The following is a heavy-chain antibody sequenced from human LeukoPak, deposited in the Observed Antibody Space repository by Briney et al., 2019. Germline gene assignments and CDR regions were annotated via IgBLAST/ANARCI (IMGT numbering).Heavy chain of an antibody. CDR3: ARVVVVPAAMPDNWFDP. Sequence: ASVKVSCKASGYTFSTYDFSWVRQAPGQGLEWMGWISSSNGKTNYAQILQGRVTMTTDTSTSTAYMELRSLRSDDTAVYYCARVVVVPAAMPDNWFDPWGQGTLVTVSS. J-gene: IGHJ5*02. D-gene: IGHD2-2*01. V-gene: IGHV1-18*01. CDR2: ISSSNGKT. CDR1: GYTFSTYD.